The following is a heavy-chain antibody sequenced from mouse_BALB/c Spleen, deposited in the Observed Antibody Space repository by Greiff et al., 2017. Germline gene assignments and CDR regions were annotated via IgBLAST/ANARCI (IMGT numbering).Heavy chain of an antibody. Sequence: VKLMESGAELVKPGASVKLSCKASGYTFTEYTIHWVKQRSGQGLEWIGWFYPGSGSIKYNEKFKDKATLTADKSSSTVYMELSRLTSEDSAVYFCARHEGYYGPFAYWGQGTLVTVSA. CDR3: ARHEGYYGPFAY. D-gene: IGHD1-2*01. J-gene: IGHJ3*01. V-gene: IGHV1-62-2*01. CDR2: FYPGSGSI. CDR1: GYTFTEYT.